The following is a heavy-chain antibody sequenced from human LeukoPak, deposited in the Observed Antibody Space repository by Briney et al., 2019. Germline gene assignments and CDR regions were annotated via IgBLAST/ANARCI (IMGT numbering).Heavy chain of an antibody. D-gene: IGHD1-26*01. CDR1: GFTFSSYA. V-gene: IGHV3-7*01. J-gene: IGHJ4*02. Sequence: GGSLRLSCAASGFTFSSYAMSWVRQAPGKGLEWVANIKQDGSEKYYVDSVKGRFTISRDNAKNSLYLQMNSLRAEDTAVYYCARDLVGATLTTWYALGYWGQGTLVTVSS. CDR2: IKQDGSEK. CDR3: ARDLVGATLTTWYALGY.